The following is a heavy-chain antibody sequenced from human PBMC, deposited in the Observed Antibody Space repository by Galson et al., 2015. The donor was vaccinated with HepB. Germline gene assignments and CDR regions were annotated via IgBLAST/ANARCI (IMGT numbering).Heavy chain of an antibody. D-gene: IGHD6-13*01. Sequence: SLRLSCAGSGFTLSSYGMHWVRQAPGKGLEWVAVIWYDGSNKNYADSVKGRFTISRGNSKNTLYLQMNSLRAEDTAVYYCASSRSSWYHHFDYWGQGTLVTVSS. V-gene: IGHV3-33*08. CDR2: IWYDGSNK. J-gene: IGHJ4*02. CDR3: ASSRSSWYHHFDY. CDR1: GFTLSSYG.